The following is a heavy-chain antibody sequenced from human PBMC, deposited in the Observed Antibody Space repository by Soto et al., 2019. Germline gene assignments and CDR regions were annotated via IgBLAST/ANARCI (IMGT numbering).Heavy chain of an antibody. V-gene: IGHV3-30-3*01. CDR1: GFTFSSYA. J-gene: IGHJ4*02. Sequence: QLQLVESGGGVVQPGRSLRLSCAASGFTFSSYAMHWVRQAPGKGLEWVAVISYDGSNKYYADSVKGRFTISRDNSKNTLYLQMNSLRAEDTAVYYCARDGYSSGWYTSVFDYWGQGTLVTVSS. CDR3: ARDGYSSGWYTSVFDY. CDR2: ISYDGSNK. D-gene: IGHD6-19*01.